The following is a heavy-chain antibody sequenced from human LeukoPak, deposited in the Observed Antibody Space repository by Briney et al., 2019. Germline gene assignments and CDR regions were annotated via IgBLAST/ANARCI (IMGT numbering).Heavy chain of an antibody. CDR3: AREDIVVVPAALDYYYYYYMNV. D-gene: IGHD2-2*01. V-gene: IGHV3-66*02. CDR2: IYSGGST. CDR1: GFTVSSNY. J-gene: IGHJ6*03. Sequence: GGSLRLSCAASGFTVSSNYMSWVRQAPGKGLEWVSVIYSGGSTYYADSVKGRFTISRDNSKNTLYLQMNSLIAEDTAVYYCAREDIVVVPAALDYYYYYYMNVWGKGTTVTVSS.